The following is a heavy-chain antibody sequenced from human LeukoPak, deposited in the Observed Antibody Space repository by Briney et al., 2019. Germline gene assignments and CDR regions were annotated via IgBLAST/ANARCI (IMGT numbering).Heavy chain of an antibody. CDR2: INPNSGGT. D-gene: IGHD1-26*01. CDR3: ASRYSMTNDAFDI. CDR1: GYTFTGYY. Sequence: ASVKVSCKASGYTFTGYYMHWVRQAPGQGLEWMGRINPNSGGTNYAQKFQGRVTMTTDTSTSTAYMELRSLRSDDTAVYYCASRYSMTNDAFDIWGQGTMVTVSS. J-gene: IGHJ3*02. V-gene: IGHV1-2*06.